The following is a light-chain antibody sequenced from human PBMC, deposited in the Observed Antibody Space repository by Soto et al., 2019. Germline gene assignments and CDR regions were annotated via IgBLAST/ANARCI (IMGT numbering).Light chain of an antibody. CDR3: CSYAGSYTHV. CDR1: SSDVGGCNC. CDR2: EVS. J-gene: IGLJ1*01. V-gene: IGLV2-14*01. Sequence: QSALTQPASVSGSRGQSITISCTGTSSDVGGCNCVSWYQQHPGKVPKLIIYEVSTRPSGVSNRFSGAKSGNTASLIVSGLQAEDEADYYCCSYAGSYTHVFGTGTKVTVL.